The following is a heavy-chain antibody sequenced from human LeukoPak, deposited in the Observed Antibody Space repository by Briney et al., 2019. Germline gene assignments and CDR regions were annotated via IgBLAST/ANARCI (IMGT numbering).Heavy chain of an antibody. Sequence: SQTLSLTCSVSGGSISSGRYYWSWIRQPPGQGLEWIGYIYHSGSTYYNPSLKSRVTISVDKSKNHFSLKLSAVTAADTAVYYSGRGYYYMDVWGKGTMVTVSS. V-gene: IGHV4-30-2*01. CDR2: IYHSGST. CDR1: GGSISSGRYY. D-gene: IGHD1-14*01. CDR3: GRGYYYMDV. J-gene: IGHJ6*03.